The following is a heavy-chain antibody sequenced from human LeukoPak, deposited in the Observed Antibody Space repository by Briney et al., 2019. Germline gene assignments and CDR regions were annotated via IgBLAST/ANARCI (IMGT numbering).Heavy chain of an antibody. Sequence: GGSLRLSCVASGFPLSSFAMSWVRQTPERGLEWVSATSSSDSGTYHADSVKGRFTISRDNAKNSLYLQMNSLRAEDTAVYYCARDRLPVDYWGQGTLVTVSS. CDR2: TSSSDSGT. J-gene: IGHJ4*02. CDR3: ARDRLPVDY. V-gene: IGHV3-23*01. CDR1: GFPLSSFA.